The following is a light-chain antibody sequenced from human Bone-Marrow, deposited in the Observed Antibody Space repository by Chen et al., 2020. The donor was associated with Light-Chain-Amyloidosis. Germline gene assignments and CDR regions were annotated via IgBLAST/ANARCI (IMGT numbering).Light chain of an antibody. CDR1: QTVGSF. CDR3: QQRSNWPPMYT. V-gene: IGKV3-11*01. Sequence: ILLTQSPATLSLSPGERATLSCRASQTVGSFFAWYQQKPGQAPRLVIYDVSKRASGIPARFSGGESGTDFTLTISSREPEDFAVYYCQQRSNWPPMYTFGQGTKLEIK. J-gene: IGKJ2*01. CDR2: DVS.